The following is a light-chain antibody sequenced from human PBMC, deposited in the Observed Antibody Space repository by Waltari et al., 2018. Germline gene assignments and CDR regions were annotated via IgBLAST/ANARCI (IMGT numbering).Light chain of an antibody. CDR3: QQYNNWPPL. J-gene: IGKJ3*01. Sequence: EIVMTQSPATLSVSPGERATLSCRASPSVSSNLAWYQQKPGQAPRLLIYGASTRATGIPARFSGSGSGTEFTLTISSLQSEDFAVYYCQQYNNWPPLFGPGTKVDIK. V-gene: IGKV3-15*01. CDR2: GAS. CDR1: PSVSSN.